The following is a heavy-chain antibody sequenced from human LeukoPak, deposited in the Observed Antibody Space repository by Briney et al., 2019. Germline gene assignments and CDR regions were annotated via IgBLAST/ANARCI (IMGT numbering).Heavy chain of an antibody. CDR3: ARDRLGATGHWRIDV. D-gene: IGHD1-26*01. J-gene: IGHJ2*01. CDR1: GGSFSSYY. Sequence: SETLSLTCTVSGGSFSSYYWTWIRQPAGKGLEWIGRIYNSGTTNYSPSLEGRVTMSLDTSKNRFSLSLSSVTAADTAVYYCARDRLGATGHWRIDVWGRGTLVTVSS. V-gene: IGHV4-4*07. CDR2: IYNSGTT.